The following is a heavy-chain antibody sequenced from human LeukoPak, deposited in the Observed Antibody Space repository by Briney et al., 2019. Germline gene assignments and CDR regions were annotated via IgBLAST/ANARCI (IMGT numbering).Heavy chain of an antibody. CDR2: ISSSGGST. D-gene: IGHD4-23*01. V-gene: IGHV3-23*01. J-gene: IGHJ3*02. Sequence: GGSLRLSCAASGFTFSSYSMNWVRQAPGKGLEWVSAISSSGGSTYYADSVKGRFTTSRDNSKNTLYLQMNSLRAEDTAVYYCAKDYGGSSTPQSGDAFDIWGQGTMVTVSS. CDR1: GFTFSSYS. CDR3: AKDYGGSSTPQSGDAFDI.